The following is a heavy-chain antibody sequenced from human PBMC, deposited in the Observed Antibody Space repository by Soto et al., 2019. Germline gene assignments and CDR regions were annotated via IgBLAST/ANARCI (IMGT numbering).Heavy chain of an antibody. D-gene: IGHD6-6*01. CDR2: IYDSESA. Sequence: QVQLQESGPGLVKASQTLSLICSVSGESISSGGYYWSWIRHHPGKGLEWIGYIYDSESAYYNPSLPSRVTISMDTSTNHSAMKLSSVPAADTAVDYCARASSSSSAADYWGQGTLITVSS. CDR3: ARASSSSSAADY. CDR1: GESISSGGYY. J-gene: IGHJ4*02. V-gene: IGHV4-31*03.